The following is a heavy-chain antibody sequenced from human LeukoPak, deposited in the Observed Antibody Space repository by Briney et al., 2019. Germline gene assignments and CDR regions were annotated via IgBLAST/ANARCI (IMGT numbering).Heavy chain of an antibody. CDR2: IRYDGRNK. CDR1: GFTFSSYG. Sequence: GGSLRLSCAASGFTFSSYGMHWVRQAPGKGLEWVAFIRYDGRNKYYADSVKGRFTISRDNSKNTLYLQMNSLRAEDTAVYYCAKVFSTASYYYYYMDVWGKGTTVTVSS. J-gene: IGHJ6*03. D-gene: IGHD4-11*01. V-gene: IGHV3-30*02. CDR3: AKVFSTASYYYYYMDV.